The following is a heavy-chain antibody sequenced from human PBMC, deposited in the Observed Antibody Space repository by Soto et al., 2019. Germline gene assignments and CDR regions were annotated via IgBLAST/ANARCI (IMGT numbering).Heavy chain of an antibody. V-gene: IGHV4-39*01. D-gene: IGHD3-9*01. CDR1: GDSINSDKYY. CDR2: IYYRGNT. Sequence: QLQLQESGPGLVKPSETLSLTCSVSGDSINSDKYYLGWIRQPPGKGLEWIGSIYYRGNTYYNPSLQPRVTISLEKSKSQFSLKLNSVTAADSAVYFCARLEGLATISYSFDFWGQGALVTFSS. J-gene: IGHJ4*02. CDR3: ARLEGLATISYSFDF.